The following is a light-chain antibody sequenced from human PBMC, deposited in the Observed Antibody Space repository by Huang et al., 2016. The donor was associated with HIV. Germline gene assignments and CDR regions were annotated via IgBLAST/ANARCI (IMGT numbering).Light chain of an antibody. V-gene: IGKV3-15*01. CDR3: QHYSNWPPLT. CDR2: GAS. Sequence: IILTQSPATLSVSPGEGATLSCRASQSIGTNLAWYQQGPGQAPRLRVYGASTRATGVPVRFSGSGSGTQFNLTLSSRQSEDFATYYCQHYSNWPPLTFGGGTKVDI. CDR1: QSIGTN. J-gene: IGKJ4*01.